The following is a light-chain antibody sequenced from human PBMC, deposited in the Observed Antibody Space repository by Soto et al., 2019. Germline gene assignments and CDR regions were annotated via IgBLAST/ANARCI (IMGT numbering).Light chain of an antibody. CDR1: SSNIGAGYD. Sequence: QSVLTQPPSVSGAPGQRVTISCTGSSSNIGAGYDVHWYQQLPGTAPKLLIYGNSNRPSGVPDRFSGSKSGTSASLAITGLQAEDEADYYCQSYDSRLSGSVFGGGTQLPVL. CDR3: QSYDSRLSGSV. CDR2: GNS. J-gene: IGLJ2*01. V-gene: IGLV1-40*01.